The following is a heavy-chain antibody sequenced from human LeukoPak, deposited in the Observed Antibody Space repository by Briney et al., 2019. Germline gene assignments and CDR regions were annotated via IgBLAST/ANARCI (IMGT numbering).Heavy chain of an antibody. D-gene: IGHD1-14*01. J-gene: IGHJ4*02. Sequence: ASVKVSCKASGYTFTTYGFSWVRQAPGQGLEWMGWISAYNGNTHYAQKLQDRVTMTTDTSTTTAYMELRSLRSDDTAVYYCARAPEYGLYYFDYWGQGTLVTVSS. CDR3: ARAPEYGLYYFDY. CDR1: GYTFTTYG. CDR2: ISAYNGNT. V-gene: IGHV1-18*01.